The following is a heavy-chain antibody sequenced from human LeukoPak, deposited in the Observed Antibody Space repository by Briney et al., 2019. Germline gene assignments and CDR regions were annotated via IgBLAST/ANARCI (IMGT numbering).Heavy chain of an antibody. CDR2: ISSSSTYI. V-gene: IGHV3-21*04. Sequence: PGGSLRLSCAASGFTFSYYTMMWVRQAPGRGREWVSFISSSSTYIYYADSVKGRFTISGDNAKNSLYLQMNSLRAEDTTLYYCARAVRNYYDSSGINRYFDLWGRGTLVTVSS. CDR1: GFTFSYYT. J-gene: IGHJ2*01. D-gene: IGHD3-22*01. CDR3: ARAVRNYYDSSGINRYFDL.